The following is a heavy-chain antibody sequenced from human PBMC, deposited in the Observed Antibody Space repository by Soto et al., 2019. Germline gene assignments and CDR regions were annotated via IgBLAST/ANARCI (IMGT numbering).Heavy chain of an antibody. Sequence: VKVSCKASGYTFTSYAMHWVRQAPGQRLEWMGWINAGNGNTKYSQKFQGRVTITRDTSASTAYMELSSLRSEDTAVYYCAREQWQRLSDYYYYMAVWGKGTTVTVYS. CDR3: AREQWQRLSDYYYYMAV. D-gene: IGHD5-12*01. CDR2: INAGNGNT. CDR1: GYTFTSYA. V-gene: IGHV1-3*01. J-gene: IGHJ6*03.